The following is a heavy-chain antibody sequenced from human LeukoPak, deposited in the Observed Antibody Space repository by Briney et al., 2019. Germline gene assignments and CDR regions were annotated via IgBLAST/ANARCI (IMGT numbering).Heavy chain of an antibody. CDR1: GFTFSSYA. V-gene: IGHV3-23*01. CDR3: ARDITDILTGYYKDY. CDR2: ISGSGGST. Sequence: GGSLRLSCAASGFTFSSYAMSWVRQAPGKGLEWVSAISGSGGSTYYADSVKGRFTISRDNAKNSLYLQMNSLRAEDTAVYYCARDITDILTGYYKDYWGQGTLVTVSS. D-gene: IGHD3-9*01. J-gene: IGHJ4*02.